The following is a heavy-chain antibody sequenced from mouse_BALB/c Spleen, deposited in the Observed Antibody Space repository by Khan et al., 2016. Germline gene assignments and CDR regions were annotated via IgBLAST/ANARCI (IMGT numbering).Heavy chain of an antibody. CDR2: IWSGGST. J-gene: IGHJ4*01. CDR1: GFSLTSYG. Sequence: QVQLKQSGPGLVQPSQSLSITCTVSGFSLTSYGVHWVRQSPGKGLEWLGVIWSGGSTDYNAAFIYRLSISKDNSKSQVFFKMNSLQANDTAIYYCARNYGNYYAMDYWVQGTSVTVSS. V-gene: IGHV2-2*02. D-gene: IGHD2-1*01. CDR3: ARNYGNYYAMDY.